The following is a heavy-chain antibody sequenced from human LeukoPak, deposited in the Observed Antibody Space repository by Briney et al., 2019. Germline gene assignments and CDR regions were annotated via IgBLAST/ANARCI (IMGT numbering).Heavy chain of an antibody. Sequence: VASVKVSCKASGYTFTSYDINWVRQATGQGLEWMGWMNPNSGNTGYAQKFQGRVTMTRDTSISTAYMELSSLRSEDTAVYYCARGYRIAATGSGYWGQGTLVTVSS. CDR1: GYTFTSYD. CDR3: ARGYRIAATGSGY. D-gene: IGHD6-13*01. J-gene: IGHJ4*02. V-gene: IGHV1-8*01. CDR2: MNPNSGNT.